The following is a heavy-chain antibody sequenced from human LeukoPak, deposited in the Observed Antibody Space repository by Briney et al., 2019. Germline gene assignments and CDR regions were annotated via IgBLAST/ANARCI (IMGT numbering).Heavy chain of an antibody. CDR2: IYYSGGT. CDR1: GGSISSYY. D-gene: IGHD3-9*01. J-gene: IGHJ4*02. CDR3: ARGGDILTGYYRFDY. V-gene: IGHV4-59*08. Sequence: SETLSLTCTVSGGSISSYYWSWIRQPPGKGLEWIGYIYYSGGTNYNPSLKSRVTISVDTSKNQFSLKLSSVTAADTAVYYCARGGDILTGYYRFDYWGQGTLVTVSS.